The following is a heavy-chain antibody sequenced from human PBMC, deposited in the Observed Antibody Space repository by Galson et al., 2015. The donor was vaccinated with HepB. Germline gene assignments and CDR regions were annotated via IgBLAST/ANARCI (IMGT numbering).Heavy chain of an antibody. J-gene: IGHJ6*02. CDR1: GYTLTELS. Sequence: SVKVSCKVSGYTLTELSMHWVRQAPGKGLEWMGGFDPEGGEAIYAQKFQGRVTMTEDTSTDSVYMQLSSLRSEDTAVYYCATALYKAVAAIRHYYFYYGMDVWGQGTTVTVSS. D-gene: IGHD6-19*01. CDR3: ATALYKAVAAIRHYYFYYGMDV. V-gene: IGHV1-24*01. CDR2: FDPEGGEA.